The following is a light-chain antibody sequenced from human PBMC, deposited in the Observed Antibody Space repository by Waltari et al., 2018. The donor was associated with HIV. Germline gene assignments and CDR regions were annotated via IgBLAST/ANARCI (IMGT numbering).Light chain of an antibody. J-gene: IGKJ3*01. V-gene: IGKV3-15*01. CDR2: GAS. CDR1: QRISTN. CDR3: QQYNNWPFT. Sequence: VMTQSPATLSVSPGDRATLSCKTSQRISTNLAWYQQKPGQVPSLLIDGASTRATGIPDRFSGSTSGTDFTLTISSLQSEDSAVYYCQQYNNWPFTFGPGTRLEIK.